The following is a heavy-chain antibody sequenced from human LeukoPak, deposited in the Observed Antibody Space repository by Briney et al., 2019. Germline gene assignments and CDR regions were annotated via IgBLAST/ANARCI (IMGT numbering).Heavy chain of an antibody. D-gene: IGHD2/OR15-2a*01. Sequence: GGSLRLSCAASGFTFSSYAMSWVCQAPGKGLEWVSAISGSGGSTYYADSVKGRFTISRDNSKNTLYLQMNSLRAEDTAVYYCAKDVIGSGYFDYWGQGTLVTVSS. CDR3: AKDVIGSGYFDY. CDR1: GFTFSSYA. J-gene: IGHJ4*02. CDR2: ISGSGGST. V-gene: IGHV3-23*01.